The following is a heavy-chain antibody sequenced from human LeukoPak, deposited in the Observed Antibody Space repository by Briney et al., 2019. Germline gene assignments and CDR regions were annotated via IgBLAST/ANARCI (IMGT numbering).Heavy chain of an antibody. D-gene: IGHD6-13*01. V-gene: IGHV4-59*01. CDR1: GGSISNYY. Sequence: SETLSLTCTVSGGSISNYYWSWIRQPPGKGLEWIGYIYYSGTTNYNPSLKSRVPISVDTSKNQFSLKLNSVTAADTAVYYCARGVYIAAAQYGYWGQGTLVTVSS. CDR3: ARGVYIAAAQYGY. CDR2: IYYSGTT. J-gene: IGHJ4*02.